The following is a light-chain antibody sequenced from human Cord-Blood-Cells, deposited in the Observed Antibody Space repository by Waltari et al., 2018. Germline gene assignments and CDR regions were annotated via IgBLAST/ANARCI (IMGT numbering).Light chain of an antibody. J-gene: IGKJ2*03. CDR1: QSVLYSSNNKNY. CDR3: QQYYSTPYS. Sequence: DIVMTQSPDSLAVSLGERATINCKSSQSVLYSSNNKNYLAWYQQKPGQPPKLLIYWASTRESGVPDRLSGSGSGTDFTLPISSLQAEDVAGYYCQQYYSTPYSFGQGTKLEIK. CDR2: WAS. V-gene: IGKV4-1*01.